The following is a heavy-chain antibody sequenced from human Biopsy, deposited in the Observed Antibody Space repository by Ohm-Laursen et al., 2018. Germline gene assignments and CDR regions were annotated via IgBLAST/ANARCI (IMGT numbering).Heavy chain of an antibody. V-gene: IGHV4-39*01. CDR3: ARDYDTSGYYYVS. Sequence: TLSLTCTVSGGSISNNHYYWGWIRQPPGKGLEWFGSIFYRGSTHYKPSLKSRVNISVDTSKNQFSMKLNSVYAADTAVYYCARDYDTSGYYYVSWGQGTLVTVSS. J-gene: IGHJ5*02. CDR1: GGSISNNHYY. CDR2: IFYRGST. D-gene: IGHD3-22*01.